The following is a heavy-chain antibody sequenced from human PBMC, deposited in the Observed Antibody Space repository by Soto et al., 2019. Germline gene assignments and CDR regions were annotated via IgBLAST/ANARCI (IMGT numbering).Heavy chain of an antibody. D-gene: IGHD6-13*01. CDR2: MSYDGTKE. CDR1: GFTLTTYG. CDR3: AKEFGSTWIDH. J-gene: IGHJ4*02. V-gene: IGHV3-30*18. Sequence: GGSLRLSCAASGFTLTTYGMHWVRQAPGKGLEWVAAMSYDGTKEYYADSVKGRFTISRDSSRNTLFLQLNSRRAEDTAVYYCAKEFGSTWIDHWGEGTLVTVSS.